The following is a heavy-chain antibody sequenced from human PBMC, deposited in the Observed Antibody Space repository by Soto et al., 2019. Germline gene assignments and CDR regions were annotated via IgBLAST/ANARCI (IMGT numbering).Heavy chain of an antibody. J-gene: IGHJ4*02. D-gene: IGHD2-21*01. CDR3: ARRWGGTFDY. CDR1: GGSISSYY. V-gene: IGHV4-59*01. Sequence: QVQLQESGPGLVKPSETLSLTCTVSGGSISSYYWSWIRQPPGKGLEWIGYIYYSGSTNYNPSLRSRVPISVDTSKNQFSLKLSSVTAADTAVYYCARRWGGTFDYWGQGPLVTVSS. CDR2: IYYSGST.